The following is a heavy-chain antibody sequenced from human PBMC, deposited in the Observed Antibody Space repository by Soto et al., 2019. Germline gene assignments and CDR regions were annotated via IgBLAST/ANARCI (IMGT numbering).Heavy chain of an antibody. V-gene: IGHV4-59*01. Sequence: SETLSLTWTVSGDSIRSYYWTWRRQPPGKGLELIGYIYYSGSTRYNPSLKSRVTISVDMSKNQFSLKLSSVIAADTAVYYCARAYGGFDNGLDVWGQGTAVTVSS. D-gene: IGHD5-12*01. CDR1: GDSIRSYY. CDR2: IYYSGST. J-gene: IGHJ6*02. CDR3: ARAYGGFDNGLDV.